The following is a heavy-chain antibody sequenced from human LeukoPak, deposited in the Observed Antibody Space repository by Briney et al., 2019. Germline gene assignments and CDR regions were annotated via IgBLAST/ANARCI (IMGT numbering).Heavy chain of an antibody. CDR2: NTWNRDNI. Sequence: PGRSLRLSCTVSGFTFDDYAMHWVRHTPGKGLEWVAGNTWNRDNIGYGDSVKGRFTISRDNVKNVLYLQMNSLRPEDTALYYCAKDLSSAITSALVLDVWGQGTTVIVS. J-gene: IGHJ6*02. CDR3: AKDLSSAITSALVLDV. CDR1: GFTFDDYA. V-gene: IGHV3-9*01. D-gene: IGHD3-22*01.